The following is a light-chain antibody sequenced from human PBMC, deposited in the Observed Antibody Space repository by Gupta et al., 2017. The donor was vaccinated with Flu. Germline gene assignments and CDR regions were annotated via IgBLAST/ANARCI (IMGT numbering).Light chain of an antibody. CDR3: HPADRSSNPSV. V-gene: IGLV3-21*02. CDR2: YDM. J-gene: IGLJ1*01. CDR1: NIGSKS. Sequence: SSVLTQPPAVSVAPGQTARLTCRGINIGSKSVVWYQQKPGHAPVWLCYYDMVRHSEIPERFSGSNSETNATLNTTRAEAGDVADDYCHPADRSSNPSVFGTGTKLTVL.